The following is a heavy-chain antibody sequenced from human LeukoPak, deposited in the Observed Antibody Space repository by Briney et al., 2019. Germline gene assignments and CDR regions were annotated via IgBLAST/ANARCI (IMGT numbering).Heavy chain of an antibody. CDR3: ARASGSDY. V-gene: IGHV7-4-1*02. Sequence: ASVKVCCKASGSTVTRYAMNCVRQAPGQWLGWMGWINTNTGNPTYAQGFTGRFVFSLDTSVSTAYLQISSLKAEDTAVYYCARASGSDYWGQGTLVTVSS. J-gene: IGHJ4*02. D-gene: IGHD1-26*01. CDR2: INTNTGNP. CDR1: GSTVTRYA.